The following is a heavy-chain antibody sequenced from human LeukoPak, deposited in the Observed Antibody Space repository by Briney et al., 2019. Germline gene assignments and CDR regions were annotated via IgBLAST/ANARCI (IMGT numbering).Heavy chain of an antibody. Sequence: GGSLRLSCAASGFTFSSYWMHWVRHAPGKGLLWVSGISWNSGSIGYADSVKGRFTISRDNAKNSLYLQMNSLRAEDTALYYCAKVDDGPDYCYGMDVWGQGTTVTVSS. CDR1: GFTFSSYW. CDR3: AKVDDGPDYCYGMDV. J-gene: IGHJ6*02. V-gene: IGHV3-9*01. CDR2: ISWNSGSI. D-gene: IGHD2-8*01.